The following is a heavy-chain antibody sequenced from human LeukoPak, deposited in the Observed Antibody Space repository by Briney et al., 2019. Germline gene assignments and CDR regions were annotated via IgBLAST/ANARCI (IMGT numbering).Heavy chain of an antibody. CDR3: AKCAESYSYLPDY. V-gene: IGHV3-30*02. CDR2: IQYDGSNK. Sequence: GGSLRLSCAASGFTFSSYGMHWVRQAPGKGLEWVTFIQYDGSNKYYADSVKGRFTISRDNSKNTLYLQMNSLRPEDTAVYYCAKCAESYSYLPDYWGQGTLVTVSS. CDR1: GFTFSSYG. D-gene: IGHD1-26*01. J-gene: IGHJ4*02.